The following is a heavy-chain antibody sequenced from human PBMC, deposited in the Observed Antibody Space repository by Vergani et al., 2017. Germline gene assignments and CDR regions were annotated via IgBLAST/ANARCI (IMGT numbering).Heavy chain of an antibody. CDR1: GDFISSGVYY. Sequence: QVQLQESGPGLVKPSQTLSLTCSVSGDFISSGVYYWNWIRQHPGKGLEWIGYIYSTGSTHHNPSLRRRINMSVDMSKNHLSLKLNSVTAADTAMYYCARMGGYGEGVAFRIGYFDSWGPGILVTVSS. V-gene: IGHV4-31*03. J-gene: IGHJ4*02. CDR3: ARMGGYGEGVAFRIGYFDS. CDR2: IYSTGST. D-gene: IGHD4/OR15-4a*01.